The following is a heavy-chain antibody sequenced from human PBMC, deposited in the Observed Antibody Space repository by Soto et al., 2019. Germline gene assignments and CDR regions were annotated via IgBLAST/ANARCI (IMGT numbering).Heavy chain of an antibody. V-gene: IGHV3-23*01. CDR2: ISGSGGST. CDR3: ASSKDIVLMVYADYYYGMDV. CDR1: GFTFSSYT. J-gene: IGHJ6*02. Sequence: GGSLRLSCAASGFTFSSYTMSWVRQAPGKGLEWVSVISGSGGSTYYADSVKGRFTISRDNSKNTLYLQMNSLRAEDTAVYYCASSKDIVLMVYADYYYGMDVWGQGTTVTVSS. D-gene: IGHD2-8*01.